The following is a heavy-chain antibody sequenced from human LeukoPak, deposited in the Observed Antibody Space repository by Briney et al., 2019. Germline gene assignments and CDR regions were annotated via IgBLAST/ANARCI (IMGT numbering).Heavy chain of an antibody. CDR2: INHSGST. V-gene: IGHV4-34*01. D-gene: IGHD2-2*01. CDR3: AREDCSSTSCYVVY. J-gene: IGHJ4*02. CDR1: GGSFSGYY. Sequence: PSETLSLTCAVYGGSFSGYYWSWIRRPPGKGLEWIGEINHSGSTNYNPSLKSRVTISVDKSKNQFSLKLSSVTAADTAVYYCAREDCSSTSCYVVYWGQGTLVTVSS.